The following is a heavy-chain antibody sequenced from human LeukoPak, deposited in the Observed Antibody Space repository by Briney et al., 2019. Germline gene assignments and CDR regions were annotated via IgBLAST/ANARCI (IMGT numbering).Heavy chain of an antibody. CDR1: GFTFSSYE. J-gene: IGHJ4*02. D-gene: IGHD3-10*01. Sequence: PGGSLRLSCAASGFTFSSYEMKWVRQAPGKGLEWVSYISSSGSTIYYADSVKGRFTISRDNAKNTLYLQMYSLRAEDRAGNYCARVLGWGRAMVRGVMDYWGQGTLATVSS. V-gene: IGHV3-48*03. CDR2: ISSSGSTI. CDR3: ARVLGWGRAMVRGVMDY.